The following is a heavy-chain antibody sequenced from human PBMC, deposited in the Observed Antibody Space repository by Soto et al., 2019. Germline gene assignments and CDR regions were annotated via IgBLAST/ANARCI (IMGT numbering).Heavy chain of an antibody. D-gene: IGHD2-15*01. Sequence: GGSLRLSCAASGFTFSSYWMHWVRQAPGKGLVWVSRINSDGSSTSYADSVKGRFTISRDNAKNTLYLQMNSLRAEDTAVYYCARDPETLYCSGGSCYSGAFDIWGQGTMVTVSS. V-gene: IGHV3-74*01. CDR1: GFTFSSYW. CDR2: INSDGSST. J-gene: IGHJ3*02. CDR3: ARDPETLYCSGGSCYSGAFDI.